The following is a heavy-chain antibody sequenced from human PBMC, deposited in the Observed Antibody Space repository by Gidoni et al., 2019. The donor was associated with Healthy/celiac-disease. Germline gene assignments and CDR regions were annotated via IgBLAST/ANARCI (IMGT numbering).Heavy chain of an antibody. CDR2: IKQDGSEK. V-gene: IGHV3-7*01. D-gene: IGHD3-3*01. Sequence: EVQLVASGGGLVQPGGSLRLSWAASGFTFTSYGMSWVRQAPGKGLGWVANIKQDGSEKYYVDSVKGRFTISRDNAKNSLYLQMNSLRAEDTAVYYCAREGPLLAYYDFWSGYGDYFDYWGQGTLVTVSS. CDR3: AREGPLLAYYDFWSGYGDYFDY. J-gene: IGHJ4*02. CDR1: GFTFTSYG.